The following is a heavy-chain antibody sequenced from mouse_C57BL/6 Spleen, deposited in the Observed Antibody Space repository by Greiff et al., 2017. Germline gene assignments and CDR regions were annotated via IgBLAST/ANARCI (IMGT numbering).Heavy chain of an antibody. D-gene: IGHD2-10*02. CDR2: IYPRSGNT. Sequence: VHLVESGAELARPGASVKLSCKASGYTFTSYGISWVKQRTGQGLEWIGEIYPRSGNTYYNEKFKGKATLTADKSSSTAYMELRSLTSEDSAVYFCARRGYGYAMDYWGQGTSVTVSS. V-gene: IGHV1-81*01. CDR3: ARRGYGYAMDY. CDR1: GYTFTSYG. J-gene: IGHJ4*01.